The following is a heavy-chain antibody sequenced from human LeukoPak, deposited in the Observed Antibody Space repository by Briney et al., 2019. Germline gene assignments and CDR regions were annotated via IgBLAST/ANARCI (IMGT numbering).Heavy chain of an antibody. Sequence: GGSLRLSCAASGFTFSAYSMNWVRQAPEKGLEWVSYIGSSSSPIYYAGSVKGRFTISRDNAKNSLYLQMDSLRAEDTAVYYCARDQAYSFDYWGQGTLVTVSS. J-gene: IGHJ4*02. CDR2: IGSSSSPI. D-gene: IGHD4-11*01. CDR3: ARDQAYSFDY. V-gene: IGHV3-48*01. CDR1: GFTFSAYS.